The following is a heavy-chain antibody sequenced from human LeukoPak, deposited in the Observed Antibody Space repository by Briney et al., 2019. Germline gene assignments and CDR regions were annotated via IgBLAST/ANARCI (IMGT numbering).Heavy chain of an antibody. D-gene: IGHD1-14*01. Sequence: VASVKVSCKASGGTFSSYAISWVRQAPGQGLEWMGGIIPIFGTANYAQKFQGRVTIIADESTSTAYMELSSLRSEDTAVYYCARDGAYMGYYYYMDVWGKGTTVTISS. CDR2: IIPIFGTA. CDR3: ARDGAYMGYYYYMDV. J-gene: IGHJ6*03. CDR1: GGTFSSYA. V-gene: IGHV1-69*13.